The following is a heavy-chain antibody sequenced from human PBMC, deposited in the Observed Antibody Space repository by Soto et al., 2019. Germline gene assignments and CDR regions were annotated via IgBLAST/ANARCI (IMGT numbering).Heavy chain of an antibody. D-gene: IGHD3-9*01. Sequence: SETLCLTCDVHGDSLSGYAWSWIRQPPGKGLEWIGEITFRGVTNYHPTLKSRLSMSVDTSKNRISLNVSSVTAADTALYFCARKLEASIRHVEWFSYKWFDPWGPGTLVTSPQ. J-gene: IGHJ5*02. CDR1: GDSLSGYA. V-gene: IGHV4-34*01. CDR3: ARKLEASIRHVEWFSYKWFDP. CDR2: ITFRGVT.